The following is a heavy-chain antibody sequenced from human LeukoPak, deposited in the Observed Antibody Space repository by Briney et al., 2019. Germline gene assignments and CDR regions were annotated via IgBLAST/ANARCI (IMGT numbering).Heavy chain of an antibody. CDR3: AKEEGGLWGSYRPYFDY. CDR1: GGSISSSSYY. D-gene: IGHD3-16*02. J-gene: IGHJ4*02. V-gene: IGHV4-39*02. CDR2: IYYSGST. Sequence: SETLSLTCTVSGGSISSSSYYWGWIRQPPGKGLEWIGSIYYSGSTYYNPSLKSRVTISVDTSKNQFSLKLSSVTAADTAVYYCAKEEGGLWGSYRPYFDYWGQGTLVTVSS.